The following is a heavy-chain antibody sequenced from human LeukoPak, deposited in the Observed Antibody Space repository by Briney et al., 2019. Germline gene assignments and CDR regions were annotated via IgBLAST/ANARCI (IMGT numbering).Heavy chain of an antibody. V-gene: IGHV3-74*01. Sequence: GSLRLSCAASGFTFSNYMMHWVRQAPGKGLEWVSRIKSDGITITYADSVKGRFTISRDNAKNTLYLQMNSLRAEDTAVYYCLRDLNWSLDQWGQGTLVTVSS. CDR1: GFTFSNYM. D-gene: IGHD1-20*01. J-gene: IGHJ4*02. CDR3: LRDLNWSLDQ. CDR2: IKSDGITI.